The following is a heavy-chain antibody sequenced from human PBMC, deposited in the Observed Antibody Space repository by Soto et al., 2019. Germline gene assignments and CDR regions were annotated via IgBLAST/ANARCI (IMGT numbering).Heavy chain of an antibody. J-gene: IGHJ4*02. Sequence: QVQLVESGGGVVQPGRSLRLSCAASGFTFSSYGMHWVRQAPGKGLEWVAVIWYDGSNKYYADSVKGRFTISRDNSKNTLYRQMNSLRAEDTAVYYCARDRGGDIVVVPAAMPDYWGQGTLVTVSS. V-gene: IGHV3-33*01. CDR2: IWYDGSNK. CDR3: ARDRGGDIVVVPAAMPDY. CDR1: GFTFSSYG. D-gene: IGHD2-2*01.